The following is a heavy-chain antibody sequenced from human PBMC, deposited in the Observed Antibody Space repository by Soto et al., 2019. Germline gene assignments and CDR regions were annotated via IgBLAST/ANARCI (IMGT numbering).Heavy chain of an antibody. CDR3: ARGRTELDIFTACIMGDF. CDR1: GYTFSAFY. Sequence: QVQLVQSGAEVRKPGASVKVSCKASGYTFSAFYIHWFRQASGVGLQWMGVFNPRSGATEYVQQFQGRVTLTGDTPTSTVYMELSSLRSDDTATYYCARGRTELDIFTACIMGDFWGQGTQVPVSS. J-gene: IGHJ4*02. V-gene: IGHV1-46*03. CDR2: FNPRSGAT. D-gene: IGHD3-10*01.